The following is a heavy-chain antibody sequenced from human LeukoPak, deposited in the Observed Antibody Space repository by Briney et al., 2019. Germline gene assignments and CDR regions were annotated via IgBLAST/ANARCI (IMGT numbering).Heavy chain of an antibody. D-gene: IGHD3-10*01. J-gene: IGHJ5*02. Sequence: GASVKVSCKASGYTFTSYDINWVGQATGQGGEGMGWMNHNSGNKSYERKFRGRVIITRDTNISTAYMQQSSLRHAETAVYYCVREMWRYYYGSGEGWFDPWGQGTLVTVSS. CDR2: MNHNSGNK. CDR3: VREMWRYYYGSGEGWFDP. V-gene: IGHV1-8*03. CDR1: GYTFTSYD.